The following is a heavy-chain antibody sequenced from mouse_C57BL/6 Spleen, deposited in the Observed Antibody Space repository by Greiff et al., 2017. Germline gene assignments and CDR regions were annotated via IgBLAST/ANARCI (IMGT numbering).Heavy chain of an antibody. CDR2: IRNKANGYTT. J-gene: IGHJ4*01. V-gene: IGHV7-3*01. D-gene: IGHD3-2*02. Sequence: DVHLVESGGGLVQPGGSLSLSCAASGFTFTDYYMSWVRQPPGKALEWLGFIRNKANGYTTEYSASVKGRFTISRDNSQSILYLQMNALRAEDSATYYCARCDSSCYYAMDYWGQGTSVTVSS. CDR1: GFTFTDYY. CDR3: ARCDSSCYYAMDY.